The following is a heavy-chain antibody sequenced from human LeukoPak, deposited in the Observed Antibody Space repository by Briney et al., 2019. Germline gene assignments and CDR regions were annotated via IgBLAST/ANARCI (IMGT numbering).Heavy chain of an antibody. CDR3: ARGTEKVDTAMDTSINYYYYMDV. V-gene: IGHV1-69*13. CDR2: IIPIFGTA. D-gene: IGHD5-18*01. CDR1: GGTFSSYA. Sequence: SVKVSCKASGGTFSSYAISWVRQAPGQGLEWMGGIIPIFGTANYAQKFQGRVTITADESTSTAYMELSSLRSEDTAVYYCARGTEKVDTAMDTSINYYYYMDVWGKGTTVTISS. J-gene: IGHJ6*03.